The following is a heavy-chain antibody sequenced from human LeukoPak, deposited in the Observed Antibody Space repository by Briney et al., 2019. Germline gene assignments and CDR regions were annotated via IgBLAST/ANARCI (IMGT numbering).Heavy chain of an antibody. CDR3: ARAGLQLCGSDCYPHYYYNGMDV. CDR2: ISWNSAII. V-gene: IGHV3-9*01. D-gene: IGHD2-21*02. J-gene: IGHJ6*02. Sequence: GGSLRLSCAASGFIFDDYAMHWVRQAPGRGLEWVSGISWNSAIIGYADSVKGRFTISRDNAKNSLYLQMNSLRAEDTAVYYCARAGLQLCGSDCYPHYYYNGMDVWGQGTTVTVSS. CDR1: GFIFDDYA.